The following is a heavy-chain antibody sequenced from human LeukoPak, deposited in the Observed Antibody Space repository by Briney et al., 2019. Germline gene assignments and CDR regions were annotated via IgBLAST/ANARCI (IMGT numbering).Heavy chain of an antibody. J-gene: IGHJ5*02. CDR1: GYTFTSYD. D-gene: IGHD1-26*01. V-gene: IGHV1-24*01. CDR2: FDPEDGET. Sequence: RTSVKVSCKASGYTFTSYDINWVRQAPGKGLEWMGGFDPEDGETIYAQKFQGRVTMTEDTSTDTAYMELSSLRSEDTAVYYCATAESTSGSYPLGWFDPWGQGTLVTVSS. CDR3: ATAESTSGSYPLGWFDP.